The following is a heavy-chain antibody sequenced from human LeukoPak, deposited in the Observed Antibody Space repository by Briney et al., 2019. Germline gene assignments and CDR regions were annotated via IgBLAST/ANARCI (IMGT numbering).Heavy chain of an antibody. CDR3: AKDHWYYYDSSGYSKLYYFDY. J-gene: IGHJ4*02. D-gene: IGHD3-22*01. CDR2: ISGSGGST. V-gene: IGHV3-23*01. CDR1: GFTFSSYA. Sequence: PGGSLRLSCAASGFTFSSYAMSWVRQAPGKGLEWVSAISGSGGSTYYADSVKGRFTISRDNSKNTLYLQMNRLRAEDTAVYYCAKDHWYYYDSSGYSKLYYFDYWGQGTLVTVSS.